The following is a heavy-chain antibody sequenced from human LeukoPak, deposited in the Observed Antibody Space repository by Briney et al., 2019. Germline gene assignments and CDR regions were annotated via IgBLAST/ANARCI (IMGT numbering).Heavy chain of an antibody. CDR2: MNHNSGNT. J-gene: IGHJ6*03. V-gene: IGHV1-8*03. CDR3: ARGHTKRLRFLEWSRGKPNYYYYYMDV. CDR1: GYTFTSYD. D-gene: IGHD3-3*01. Sequence: GASVKVSCKASGYTFTSYDINWVRQATGQGLEWMGWMNHNSGNTGYAQTFQGRVTITRSTSISTAYMELSSLRSEDTAVYYCARGHTKRLRFLEWSRGKPNYYYYYMDVWGKGTTVTVSS.